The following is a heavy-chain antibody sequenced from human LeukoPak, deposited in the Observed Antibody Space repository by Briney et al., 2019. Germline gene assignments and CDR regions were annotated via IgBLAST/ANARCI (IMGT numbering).Heavy chain of an antibody. CDR2: ISWNSGNI. Sequence: PGGSLRLSCAASGFTFDDYAMHWVRQAPGKGLEWVSGISWNSGNIVYADSVKGRFTISRDNAKNSLYLQMNSLRAEDMALYYCAKTTVVTPDWHFDLWGRGTLVTVSS. CDR1: GFTFDDYA. D-gene: IGHD4-23*01. CDR3: AKTTVVTPDWHFDL. V-gene: IGHV3-9*03. J-gene: IGHJ2*01.